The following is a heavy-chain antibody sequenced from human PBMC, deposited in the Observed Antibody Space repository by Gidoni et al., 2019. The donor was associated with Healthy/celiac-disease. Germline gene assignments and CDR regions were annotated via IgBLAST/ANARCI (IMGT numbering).Heavy chain of an antibody. J-gene: IGHJ4*02. Sequence: QLQLQESGPGLVKPSETLSLTCTVSGGSIRSSSYYWGWIRQPPGKGLEWIGSIYYSGSTYYNPSLKSRVTISVDTSKNQFSLKLSSVTAADTAVYYCARNPWWGDYYDSSGYFDYWGQGTLVTVSS. D-gene: IGHD3-22*01. CDR2: IYYSGST. CDR3: ARNPWWGDYYDSSGYFDY. V-gene: IGHV4-39*01. CDR1: GGSIRSSSYY.